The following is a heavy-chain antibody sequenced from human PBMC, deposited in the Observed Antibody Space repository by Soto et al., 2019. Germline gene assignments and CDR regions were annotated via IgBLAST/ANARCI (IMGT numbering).Heavy chain of an antibody. CDR2: IYYSGST. CDR1: GGSISSYY. J-gene: IGHJ3*02. V-gene: IGHV4-59*01. Sequence: SETLSLTCTVSGGSISSYYWSWIRQPPGKGLEWIGYIYYSGSTNYNPSLKSRVTISVDTSKNQFSLKLSSVTAADTAVYYCARDPLQTEAGDAFDIWGQGTMVTVSS. CDR3: ARDPLQTEAGDAFDI. D-gene: IGHD6-19*01.